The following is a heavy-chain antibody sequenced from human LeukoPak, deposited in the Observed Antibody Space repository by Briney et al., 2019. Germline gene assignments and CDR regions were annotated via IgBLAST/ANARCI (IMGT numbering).Heavy chain of an antibody. CDR3: ARGNYASTTYRVYYFDS. Sequence: SETLSLTCTVSSGSVSSDIYYWSWIRQPPGEGLEWIGYVYCSGSTYYNPSLKSRVTISVDTSKNQFSLKLSSVTAADTAVYYCARGNYASTTYRVYYFDSWGQGTLVTVSS. V-gene: IGHV4-61*01. CDR1: SGSVSSDIYY. J-gene: IGHJ4*02. CDR2: VYCSGST. D-gene: IGHD3-22*01.